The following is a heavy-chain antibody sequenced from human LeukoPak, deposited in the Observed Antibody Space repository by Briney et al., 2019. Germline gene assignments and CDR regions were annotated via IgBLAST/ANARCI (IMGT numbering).Heavy chain of an antibody. Sequence: GGSLRLSCAASGFTFSSYAMHWVRQAPGKGLEWVAVISYDGSNKYYADSVKGRFTISRDNSKNTLYLQMNSLRAEDTAVYYCAREAPGYIRSFDYWGQGTLVTVSS. CDR3: AREAPGYIRSFDY. D-gene: IGHD2-2*02. J-gene: IGHJ4*02. CDR1: GFTFSSYA. CDR2: ISYDGSNK. V-gene: IGHV3-30-3*01.